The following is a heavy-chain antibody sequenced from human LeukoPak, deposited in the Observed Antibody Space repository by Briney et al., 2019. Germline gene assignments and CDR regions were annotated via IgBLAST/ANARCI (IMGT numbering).Heavy chain of an antibody. V-gene: IGHV7-4-1*02. CDR3: ARDLAPGGDYGSGSASPDAFDI. J-gene: IGHJ3*02. CDR2: INTNTGNP. D-gene: IGHD3-10*01. CDR1: GYTFTSYA. Sequence: VASVKVSCKASGYTFTSYAMNWVRQAPGQGLEWMGWINTNTGNPTYAQGFTGRFVFSLDTSVSTAYLQISSLKAEDTAVYYCARDLAPGGDYGSGSASPDAFDIWGQGTMVTVSS.